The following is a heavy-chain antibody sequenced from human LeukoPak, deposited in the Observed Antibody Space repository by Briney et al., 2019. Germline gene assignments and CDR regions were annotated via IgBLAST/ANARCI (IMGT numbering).Heavy chain of an antibody. CDR2: MNPNSGNT. CDR3: ARRSSSWYGGVDY. Sequence: ASVKVSCKASGYTFTSYDINWVRQATGQGLEWMGWMNPNSGNTGYAQEFQGRVTMTRNTSISTAYMELSSLRSEDTAVYYCARRSSSWYGGVDYWGQGTLVTVSS. J-gene: IGHJ4*02. CDR1: GYTFTSYD. V-gene: IGHV1-8*01. D-gene: IGHD6-13*01.